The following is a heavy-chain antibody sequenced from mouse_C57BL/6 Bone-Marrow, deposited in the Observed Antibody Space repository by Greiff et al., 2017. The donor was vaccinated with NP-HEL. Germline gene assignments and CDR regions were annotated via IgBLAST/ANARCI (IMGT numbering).Heavy chain of an antibody. V-gene: IGHV2-9*01. CDR1: GFSLTSYG. CDR2: IWGGGST. J-gene: IGHJ1*03. D-gene: IGHD1-1*01. CDR3: AKHGGYYGSSYNYWYFDV. Sequence: VKLVESGPGLVAPSQSLSITCTVSGFSLTSYGVDWVRQPPGKGLEWLGVIWGGGSTNYNSALMSRLSISKDNSKSQVFLKMNSLQTDDTAMYYCAKHGGYYGSSYNYWYFDVWGTGTTVTVSS.